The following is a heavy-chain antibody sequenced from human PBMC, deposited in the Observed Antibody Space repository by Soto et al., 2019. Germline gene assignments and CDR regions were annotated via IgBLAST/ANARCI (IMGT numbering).Heavy chain of an antibody. D-gene: IGHD3-10*01. Sequence: GGSLRLSCAASGFTVSSNYMSWVRQAPGKGLEWVSVIYSGGSTYYADSVKGRFTISRDNSKNTLYLQMNSLRAEDTAVYYCAREQITMVRGVIRDYYYYGMDVWGQGTTVTVSS. V-gene: IGHV3-53*01. J-gene: IGHJ6*02. CDR3: AREQITMVRGVIRDYYYYGMDV. CDR1: GFTVSSNY. CDR2: IYSGGST.